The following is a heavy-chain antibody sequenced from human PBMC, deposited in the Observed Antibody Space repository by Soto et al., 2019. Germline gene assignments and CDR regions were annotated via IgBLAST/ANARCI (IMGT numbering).Heavy chain of an antibody. Sequence: SETLSLTCAVYGGSFSGYYWSWIRQPPGKGLEWIGEINHSGSTNYNPSLKSRVTISVDTPKNQFSLKLSSVTAADTAVYYCARAVVAGTRGGYFDYWGQGTLVTVSS. J-gene: IGHJ4*02. V-gene: IGHV4-34*01. CDR1: GGSFSGYY. CDR3: ARAVVAGTRGGYFDY. D-gene: IGHD6-19*01. CDR2: INHSGST.